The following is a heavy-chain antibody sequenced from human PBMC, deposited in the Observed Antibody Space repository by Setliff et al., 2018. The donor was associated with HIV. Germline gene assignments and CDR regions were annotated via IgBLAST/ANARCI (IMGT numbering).Heavy chain of an antibody. V-gene: IGHV4-38-2*02. CDR3: ARDKTYCNYSRCSRAGWYFDL. Sequence: SETLSLTCTVSGYSINSSHFWGWIRQPPGKGLEWVGSIYRTGDTHYNPSLKSRVTISVDTSKNQFSLRLSSVTAADTAVYYCARDKTYCNYSRCSRAGWYFDLWG. J-gene: IGHJ2*01. D-gene: IGHD2-2*01. CDR1: GYSINSSHF. CDR2: IYRTGDT.